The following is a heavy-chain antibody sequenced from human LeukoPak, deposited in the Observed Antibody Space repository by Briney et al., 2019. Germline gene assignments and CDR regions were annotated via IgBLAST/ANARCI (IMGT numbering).Heavy chain of an antibody. V-gene: IGHV4-59*01. J-gene: IGHJ4*02. CDR1: GGSISSYY. Sequence: PSETLSLTCTVSGGSISSYYWSWIRQPPGKGLEWIGYIYYSGSTNYNPSLKSRVTISVDTSKNQFSLKLSSVTAADTAVYYCAREPRSSGSYYNGGFDYWGQGTLVTVSS. D-gene: IGHD3-10*01. CDR2: IYYSGST. CDR3: AREPRSSGSYYNGGFDY.